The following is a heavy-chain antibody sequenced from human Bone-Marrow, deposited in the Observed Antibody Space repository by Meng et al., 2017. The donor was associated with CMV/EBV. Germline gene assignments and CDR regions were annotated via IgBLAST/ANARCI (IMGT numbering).Heavy chain of an antibody. Sequence: ASVKVSCKASGYTFTAHYFHWVRQAPGQGLEWMGWINPNSGGTNYAQKFQGRVTMTRDTSISTAYMELSRLRSDDTAVYYCARVWNPVDYWGQGTLVTVSS. D-gene: IGHD1-1*01. CDR3: ARVWNPVDY. CDR2: INPNSGGT. CDR1: GYTFTAHY. V-gene: IGHV1-2*02. J-gene: IGHJ4*02.